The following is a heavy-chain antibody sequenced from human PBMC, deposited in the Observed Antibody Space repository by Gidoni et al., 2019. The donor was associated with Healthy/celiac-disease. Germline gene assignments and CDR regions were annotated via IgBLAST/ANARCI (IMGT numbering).Heavy chain of an antibody. CDR2: ISYDGSNK. Sequence: QVQLVESGGGVVQPGRSRRRTCAAAGFPFSSYAMHWVRQAPGKGLVWVAVISYDGSNKYSADSVKGRFTLSRDNSKNTLYLQMNSLRAEDTAVYYCARDGSYYYMDVWGRGTTVTVSS. CDR1: GFPFSSYA. V-gene: IGHV3-30-3*01. CDR3: ARDGSYYYMDV. J-gene: IGHJ6*03.